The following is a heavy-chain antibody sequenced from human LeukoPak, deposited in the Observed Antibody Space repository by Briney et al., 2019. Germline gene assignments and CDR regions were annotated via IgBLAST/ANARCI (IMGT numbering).Heavy chain of an antibody. D-gene: IGHD2-15*01. J-gene: IGHJ5*01. CDR1: GGSISSFY. CDR3: ARAPSNYCSGGTCTRINWFDP. V-gene: IGHV4-4*07. Sequence: PSETLSLTCTVSGGSISSFYWSWIRKRAGKGLEWIGRIYISGSTNYNPSLKSRVTMSVDTSKNQFSLKLRSVTAADTAVYYCARAPSNYCSGGTCTRINWFDPWGQGTLVTVSS. CDR2: IYISGST.